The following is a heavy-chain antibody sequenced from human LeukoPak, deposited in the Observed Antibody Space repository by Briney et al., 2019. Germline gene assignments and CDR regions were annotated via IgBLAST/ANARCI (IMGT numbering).Heavy chain of an antibody. D-gene: IGHD1-1*01. CDR1: GFTFSSYW. J-gene: IGHJ4*02. CDR2: IKQDVSEK. V-gene: IGHV3-7*01. Sequence: GGSLRLSCAASGFTFSSYWMTWVRQAPGKGLEWVANIKQDVSEKYYVDSVKGRFTISRDNAKNSLYLQMNSLRAEDTAMYYCARTGSYFDHWGQGTLVTVST. CDR3: ARTGSYFDH.